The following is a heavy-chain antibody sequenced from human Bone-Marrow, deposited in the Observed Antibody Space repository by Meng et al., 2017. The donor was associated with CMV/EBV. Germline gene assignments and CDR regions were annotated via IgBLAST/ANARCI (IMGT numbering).Heavy chain of an antibody. CDR3: ASAKDFRGVWFDP. V-gene: IGHV1-45*02. J-gene: IGHJ5*02. CDR2: ITPFNGNT. CDR1: GYTFTGYY. Sequence: SVKVSCKASGYTFTGYYMHWVRQAPGQGLEWMGWITPFNGNTNYAQKFQDRVTITRDRSMSTAYMELSSLRSEDTAMYYCASAKDFRGVWFDPWGQGTLVTVSS. D-gene: IGHD2-15*01.